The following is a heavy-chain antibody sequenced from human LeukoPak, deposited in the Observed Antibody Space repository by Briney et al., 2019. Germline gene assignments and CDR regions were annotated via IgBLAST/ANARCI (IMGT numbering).Heavy chain of an antibody. J-gene: IGHJ4*02. CDR3: TTSNIVVVTTTYFDH. V-gene: IGHV3-15*01. D-gene: IGHD2-21*02. Sequence: GGSLRLSYAGSGFTFSNAWMSWVRQAPGKGLEWVGRIKSKTDGGAVHYAASVKGRFTISRDDSENTLYLQMNSLKTEDTAVYYCTTSNIVVVTTTYFDHWGQGTLVTVSS. CDR2: IKSKTDGGAV. CDR1: GFTFSNAW.